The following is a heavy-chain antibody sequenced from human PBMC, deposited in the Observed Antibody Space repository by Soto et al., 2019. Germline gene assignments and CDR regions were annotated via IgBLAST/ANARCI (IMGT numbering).Heavy chain of an antibody. J-gene: IGHJ6*02. Sequence: QVQLVESGGGVVQPGRSLRLSCAASGFTFSIYAMHWVRQAPGKGLEWVAVISYDGRNKDYADSVKGRFTISRDNSKNTLHLQMNSLRPEDTAVYYCARETDGMDVWGQGITVTVSS. CDR2: ISYDGRNK. CDR3: ARETDGMDV. V-gene: IGHV3-30*04. CDR1: GFTFSIYA.